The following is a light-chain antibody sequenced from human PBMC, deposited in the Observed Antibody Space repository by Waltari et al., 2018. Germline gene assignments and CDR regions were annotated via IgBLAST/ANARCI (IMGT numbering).Light chain of an antibody. V-gene: IGLV3-19*01. CDR1: SLRTYY. CDR3: HSRDSSGDVV. J-gene: IGLJ2*01. Sequence: SSELTQYPAVSVALGQTVRITCQGDSLRTYYVSWFHQKPGQAPALFIYGKNNRPSGIPDRFSASSSGSTASLTIIGAQAEDEADYYCHSRDSSGDVVIGGGTKLTVV. CDR2: GKN.